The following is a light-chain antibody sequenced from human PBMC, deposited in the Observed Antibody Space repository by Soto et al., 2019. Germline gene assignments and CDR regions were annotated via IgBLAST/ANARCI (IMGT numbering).Light chain of an antibody. CDR2: SNN. J-gene: IGLJ2*01. Sequence: QSVLTQPPSASGTPGQRVTISCSGSSSDIGSNNVNWYQQLPGPAPTLLIYSNNQRPSGVPDRFSGSKSGTSASLAISGPQSADEADYYCGAWDESLNCVVFGGGTKLTVL. CDR1: SSDIGSNN. V-gene: IGLV1-44*01. CDR3: GAWDESLNCVV.